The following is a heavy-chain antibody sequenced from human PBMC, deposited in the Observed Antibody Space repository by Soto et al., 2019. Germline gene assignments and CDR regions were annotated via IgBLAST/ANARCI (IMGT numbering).Heavy chain of an antibody. V-gene: IGHV4-34*01. CDR3: ARGTPDYDILTGYYYYMDV. J-gene: IGHJ6*03. CDR1: GGSCSGYC. Sequence: PLETLCVTWAVDGGSCSGYCWSWIRQPPGKGLEWIGEINHSGSTNYNPSLKSRVTISVDTSKNQFSLKLSSVTAADTAVYYCARGTPDYDILTGYYYYMDVWGKGTTVTVSS. D-gene: IGHD3-9*01. CDR2: INHSGST.